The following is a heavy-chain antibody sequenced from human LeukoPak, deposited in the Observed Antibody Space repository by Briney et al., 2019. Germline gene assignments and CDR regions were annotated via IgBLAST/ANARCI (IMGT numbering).Heavy chain of an antibody. CDR2: TYYSGST. D-gene: IGHD6-13*01. J-gene: IGHJ4*02. CDR3: ARGGIAAFHFDY. Sequence: SETLSLTCTVSGGSISTYYWSWIRQPPGKGLEWIGYTYYSGSTNYNPSLKSRVTMSVDTSKNQFSLKLSSVTAADTAVYYCARGGIAAFHFDYWGQGTLVTVSS. CDR1: GGSISTYY. V-gene: IGHV4-59*01.